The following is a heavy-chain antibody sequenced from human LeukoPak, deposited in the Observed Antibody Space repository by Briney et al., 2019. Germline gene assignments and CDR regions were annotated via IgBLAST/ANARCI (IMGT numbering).Heavy chain of an antibody. D-gene: IGHD3-22*01. CDR3: ARAGSSGAWYFDY. V-gene: IGHV3-21*01. CDR1: GFTFSSYS. J-gene: IGHJ4*02. CDR2: ISSSSSYI. Sequence: GGSLRLSCAASGFTFSSYSMNWVRQAPGKGLEWVSSISSSSSYIYYADSVEGRFTISRDNAKNSLYLQMNSLRAEDTAVYYCARAGSSGAWYFDYWGQGTLVTVSS.